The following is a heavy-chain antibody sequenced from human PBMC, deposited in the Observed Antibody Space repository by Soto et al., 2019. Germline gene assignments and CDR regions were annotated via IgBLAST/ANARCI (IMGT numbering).Heavy chain of an antibody. Sequence: QVQLQESGPGLVKPSQTLSLTCTVSGGSISSGGYYWSWIRQHPGKGLEWIGYIYYSGSTYYNPSLKXXVXIXXDTSKNQFSLKLSSVTAADTAVYYCARGGSSNFDYWGQGTLVTVSS. CDR1: GGSISSGGYY. CDR2: IYYSGST. D-gene: IGHD6-6*01. CDR3: ARGGSSNFDY. V-gene: IGHV4-31*01. J-gene: IGHJ4*02.